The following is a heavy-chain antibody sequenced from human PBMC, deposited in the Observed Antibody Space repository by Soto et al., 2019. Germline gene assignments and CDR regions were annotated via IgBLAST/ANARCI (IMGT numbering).Heavy chain of an antibody. J-gene: IGHJ5*02. V-gene: IGHV3-11*06. D-gene: IGHD6-13*01. CDR1: GFTFSDSS. Sequence: LGGSLRLSCAASGFTFSDSSMNWIRQAPGKGLEWVSYISSGTSYTNYADSVKGRFTISRDNAKNSLFLHMNSLRAEDTAVYYCARSVVSSTRFDPWGQGTLVTVSS. CDR3: ARSVVSSTRFDP. CDR2: ISSGTSYT.